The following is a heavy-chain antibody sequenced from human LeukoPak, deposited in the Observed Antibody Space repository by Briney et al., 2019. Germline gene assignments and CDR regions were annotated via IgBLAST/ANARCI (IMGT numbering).Heavy chain of an antibody. CDR2: INPNSGGT. D-gene: IGHD2-2*01. V-gene: IGHV1-2*04. J-gene: IGHJ2*01. CDR1: GYTFTDYY. CDR3: AREGCSSTSCYLSHYWYFDL. Sequence: ASVTVSFKASGYTFTDYYMHWVGQAPGQGGEWMGWINPNSGGTNYAQKFQGWATMTRDTSITTAYMELSRLRSDDTAVYYCAREGCSSTSCYLSHYWYFDLWGRGTLVTVSS.